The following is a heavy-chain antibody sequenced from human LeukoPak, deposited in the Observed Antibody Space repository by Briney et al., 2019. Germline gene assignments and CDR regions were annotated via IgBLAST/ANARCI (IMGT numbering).Heavy chain of an antibody. Sequence: PGGSLRLSCAASGFTFSDYYMSWIRQAPGKGLEWVSYISSGGYTIYYADSVKGRFTISRDNSKNTLYLQMNSLRAEDTAVYYCAKDLAPSIAAAGPYPLDYWGQGTLVTVSS. J-gene: IGHJ4*02. CDR1: GFTFSDYY. D-gene: IGHD6-13*01. CDR3: AKDLAPSIAAAGPYPLDY. CDR2: ISSGGYTI. V-gene: IGHV3-11*04.